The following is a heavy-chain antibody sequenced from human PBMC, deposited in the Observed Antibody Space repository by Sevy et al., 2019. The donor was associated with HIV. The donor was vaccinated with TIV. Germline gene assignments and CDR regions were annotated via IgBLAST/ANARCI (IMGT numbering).Heavy chain of an antibody. CDR2: ISSSSSYI. J-gene: IGHJ6*02. V-gene: IGHV3-21*01. Sequence: GGSLRLSCAASGFTFSSYNMNWVRQAPGKGLEWVSSISSSSSYIYYVDSVKGRFTISRDNAKNLLYLQMNSLRAEDTAVYYCARDVLPAATFYGMDVWGQGTTVTVSS. CDR3: ARDVLPAATFYGMDV. D-gene: IGHD2-2*01. CDR1: GFTFSSYN.